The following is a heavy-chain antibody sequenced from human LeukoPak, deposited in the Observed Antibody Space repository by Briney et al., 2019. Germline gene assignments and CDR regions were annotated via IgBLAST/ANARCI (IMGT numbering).Heavy chain of an antibody. CDR1: GGSISSYY. J-gene: IGHJ6*04. CDR2: IYTSGST. V-gene: IGHV4-4*07. CDR3: ARVSPAADYYSYYGRDV. D-gene: IGHD2-2*01. Sequence: PSETLSLTCTVSGGSISSYYWSWIRQPAGKGLEWIGRIYTSGSTNYNPSLKSRVTMSVDTSKNQFSLKLSSVTAADTAVYYCARVSPAADYYSYYGRDVWGKGTTVTVSS.